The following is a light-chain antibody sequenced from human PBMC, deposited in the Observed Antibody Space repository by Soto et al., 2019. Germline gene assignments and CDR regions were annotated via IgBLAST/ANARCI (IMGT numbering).Light chain of an antibody. CDR2: DVS. J-gene: IGLJ1*01. CDR3: SSYTSSSTLV. Sequence: QSALTQPASVSGSPGQSITISCTGTSSDVGVYNYVSWFQQHPGKAPKLMIYDVSNRPSGVSDRFSGSKSGNTASLTISGLQAEDEADYYCSSYTSSSTLVFGTGTKLTVL. CDR1: SSDVGVYNY. V-gene: IGLV2-14*03.